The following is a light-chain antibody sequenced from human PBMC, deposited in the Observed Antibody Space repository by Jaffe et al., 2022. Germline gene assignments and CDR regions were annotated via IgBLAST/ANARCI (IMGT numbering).Light chain of an antibody. Sequence: QLVVTQSPSASASLGASVKLTCVLSSGHSTYAIAWHQQQPEKGPRYLMKLNSDGSHNKGDGIPDRFSGSSSGAERYLTISSLQSEDEADYYCQTWGTGIHVVFGGGTKLTVL. V-gene: IGLV4-69*01. CDR2: LNSDGSH. CDR1: SGHSTYA. J-gene: IGLJ2*01. CDR3: QTWGTGIHVV.